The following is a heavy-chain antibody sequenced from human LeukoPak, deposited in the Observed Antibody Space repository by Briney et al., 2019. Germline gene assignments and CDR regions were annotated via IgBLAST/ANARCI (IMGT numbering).Heavy chain of an antibody. J-gene: IGHJ4*02. CDR2: ISAYNGNT. Sequence: ASVKVSCKASGYTFTGYYMHWVRQAPGQGLEWMGWISAYNGNTNYAQKLQGRVTMTTDTSTSTAYMELRSLRSDDTAVYYCATVPAAITPGDYWGQGTLVTVSS. D-gene: IGHD2-2*01. CDR1: GYTFTGYY. V-gene: IGHV1-18*04. CDR3: ATVPAAITPGDY.